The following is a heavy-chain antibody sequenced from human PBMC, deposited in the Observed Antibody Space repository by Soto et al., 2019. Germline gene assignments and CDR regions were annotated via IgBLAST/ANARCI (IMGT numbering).Heavy chain of an antibody. J-gene: IGHJ6*02. Sequence: QVQLQESGPGLVKPSQTLSLTCTVSGGYISWDSFYWSWIRQHPGKGLEWIGYIHYSGSTYYNPSLKSRVTISVDTSKNQFSLKLSSVTAADTAVYYCVRDRGWGGNYYYYYGMDVWGQGTTVTVSS. CDR2: IHYSGST. V-gene: IGHV4-30-4*08. CDR1: GGYISWDSFY. D-gene: IGHD3-16*01. CDR3: VRDRGWGGNYYYYYGMDV.